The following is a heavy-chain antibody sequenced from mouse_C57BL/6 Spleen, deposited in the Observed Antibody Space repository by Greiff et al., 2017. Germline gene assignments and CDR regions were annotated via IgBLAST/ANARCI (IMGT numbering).Heavy chain of an antibody. CDR3: ARSGGKERYYFDY. J-gene: IGHJ2*01. V-gene: IGHV1-19*01. CDR1: GYTFTDYY. CDR2: INPYNGGT. Sequence: EVKLMESGPVLVKPGASVKMSCKASGYTFTDYYMNWVKQSHGKSLEWIGVINPYNGGTSYNQKFKGKATLTVDKSSSTAYMELNSLTSEDSAVYYCARSGGKERYYFDYWGQGTTLTVSS. D-gene: IGHD1-3*01.